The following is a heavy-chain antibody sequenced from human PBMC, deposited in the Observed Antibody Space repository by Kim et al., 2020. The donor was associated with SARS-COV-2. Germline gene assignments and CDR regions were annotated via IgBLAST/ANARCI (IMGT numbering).Heavy chain of an antibody. CDR3: ARDTSSVPIVAATAMDY. CDR1: GFTFSSYS. J-gene: IGHJ4*02. CDR2: ISSSSRYI. Sequence: GGSLRLSCAASGFTFSSYSLNWVRQAPGKGLEWVSTISSSSRYIYYADSVRGRFTISRDNAKNSLFLQMSSLRAEDTAIYYCARDTSSVPIVAATAMDYWGRGTLVTVSS. D-gene: IGHD1-26*01. V-gene: IGHV3-21*01.